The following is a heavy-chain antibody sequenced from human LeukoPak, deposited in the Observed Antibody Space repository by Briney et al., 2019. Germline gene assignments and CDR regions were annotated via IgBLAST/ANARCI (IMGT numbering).Heavy chain of an antibody. J-gene: IGHJ4*02. V-gene: IGHV1-18*01. D-gene: IGHD5-24*01. CDR2: ISAYNGNT. Sequence: ASVKVSCKASGYTFTSYGISWVRQAPGQGLEWMGWISAYNGNTKYGQKIQGRVTMTTDTAASTAYMDLRSLTSDDTAVYYCARGGGYNDYWGQGTLVTVSS. CDR1: GYTFTSYG. CDR3: ARGGGYNDY.